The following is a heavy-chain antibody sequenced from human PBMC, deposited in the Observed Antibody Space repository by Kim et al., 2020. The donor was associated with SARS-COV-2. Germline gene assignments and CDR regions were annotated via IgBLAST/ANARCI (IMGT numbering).Heavy chain of an antibody. Sequence: GGSLRLSCAASGFTVSSNYMSWVRQAPGKGLEWVSVIYSGGSTYYADSVKGRFTISRDNSKNTLYLQMNSLRAEDTAVYYCARVPLTGYSGDAFDIWGQGTMVTVSS. CDR1: GFTVSSNY. CDR2: IYSGGST. V-gene: IGHV3-53*01. J-gene: IGHJ3*02. CDR3: ARVPLTGYSGDAFDI. D-gene: IGHD3-9*01.